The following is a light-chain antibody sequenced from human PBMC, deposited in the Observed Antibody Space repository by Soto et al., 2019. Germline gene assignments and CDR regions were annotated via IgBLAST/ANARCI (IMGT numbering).Light chain of an antibody. CDR1: SSNVGTYDL. J-gene: IGLJ2*01. CDR2: EGT. Sequence: QSALTQPASVSASPGQSITISCTGTSSNVGTYDLVSWYQHHPDKAPQLIIYEGTKRPSGISSRFSGSKSGNTASLTNSGLQAEDDDDYYCCSFAVGAALVFGGGTKLTVL. V-gene: IGLV2-23*01. CDR3: CSFAVGAALV.